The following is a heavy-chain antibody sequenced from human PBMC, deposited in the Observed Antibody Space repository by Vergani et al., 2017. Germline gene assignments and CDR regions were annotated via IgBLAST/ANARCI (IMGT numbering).Heavy chain of an antibody. V-gene: IGHV1-18*01. Sequence: QVQLVQSGAEVKKPGASVKVSCKASGYTFTSYGISWVRQAPGQGLEWMGWISAYNGNTNYAQKLQGRVTMTTDTSTSTAYMELRSLRSDDTDVYYCARAGLGDFWSGPNYFDYWGQGTLVTVSS. CDR3: ARAGLGDFWSGPNYFDY. CDR1: GYTFTSYG. J-gene: IGHJ4*02. D-gene: IGHD3-3*01. CDR2: ISAYNGNT.